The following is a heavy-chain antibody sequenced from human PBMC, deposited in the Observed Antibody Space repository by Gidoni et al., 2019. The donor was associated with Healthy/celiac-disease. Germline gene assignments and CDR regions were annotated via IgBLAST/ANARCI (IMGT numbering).Heavy chain of an antibody. J-gene: IGHJ5*02. Sequence: QVQLQQWGAGLLKPSETLSLTCAVYGGSFSGYYWRWIRQPPGKGLEWIGEINHSGSTNYNPSLKSRVTISVDTSKNQFSLKLSSVTAADTAVYYCARGRVVKQQLVPAQTNNWFDPWGQGTLVTVSS. CDR2: INHSGST. D-gene: IGHD6-13*01. CDR3: ARGRVVKQQLVPAQTNNWFDP. V-gene: IGHV4-34*01. CDR1: GGSFSGYY.